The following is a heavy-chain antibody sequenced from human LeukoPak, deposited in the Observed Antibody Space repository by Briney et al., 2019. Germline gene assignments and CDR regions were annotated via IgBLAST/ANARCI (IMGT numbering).Heavy chain of an antibody. CDR3: ARGGGAVAGGIRFDY. D-gene: IGHD6-19*01. CDR1: GGSISSTAYY. V-gene: IGHV4-39*07. J-gene: IGHJ4*02. CDR2: INHSGST. Sequence: PSETLSLTCSVSGGSISSTAYYWGWIRQPPGKGLEWIGEINHSGSTNYNPSLKSRVTISVDTSKNQFSLKLSSVTAADTAVYYCARGGGAVAGGIRFDYWGQGTLVTVSS.